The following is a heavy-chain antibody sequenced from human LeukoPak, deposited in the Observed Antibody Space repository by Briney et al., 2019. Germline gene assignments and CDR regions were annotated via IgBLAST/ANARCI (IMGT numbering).Heavy chain of an antibody. J-gene: IGHJ3*02. CDR3: ATSTRSRGPAYDI. CDR1: GGSISSYY. V-gene: IGHV4-59*08. CDR2: ICYSGST. Sequence: SETLSLTCTVSGGSISSYYWNWIRQPPGKGLEWIGYICYSGSTNYNPSLKSRVTISVDTSKTQFSLRLNSVTAADTAVYYCATSTRSRGPAYDIWGQGTMVTVSS. D-gene: IGHD2-2*01.